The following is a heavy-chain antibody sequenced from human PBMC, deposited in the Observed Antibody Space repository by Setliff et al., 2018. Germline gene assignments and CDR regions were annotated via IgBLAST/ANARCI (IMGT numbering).Heavy chain of an antibody. Sequence: SETLSLTCAVSGGSISSGGYFWSWIRLRPGKGLEWIGYIYYSGSTYYHPSLRGRVEISVDTSKNQFSLKLNSVTAADTAVYFCARNNVVVTDYFYDYWGQGTLVTVSS. CDR3: ARNNVVVTDYFYDY. J-gene: IGHJ4*02. D-gene: IGHD2-21*02. V-gene: IGHV4-31*11. CDR2: IYYSGST. CDR1: GGSISSGGYF.